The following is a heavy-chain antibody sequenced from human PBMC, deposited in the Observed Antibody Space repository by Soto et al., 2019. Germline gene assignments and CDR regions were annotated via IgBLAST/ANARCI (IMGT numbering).Heavy chain of an antibody. J-gene: IGHJ6*02. CDR1: GGTFSSYA. CDR3: ASSGYSYGYGYYYGMDV. Sequence: QVQLVQSGAEVKKPGSSVKVSCKASGGTFSSYAISWVRQAPGQGLEWMGGIIPIFGTANYAQKFQGRVTITADESTSTAYMELSSLRSEDTAVYYCASSGYSYGYGYYYGMDVWGQGTTVTVSS. V-gene: IGHV1-69*12. CDR2: IIPIFGTA. D-gene: IGHD5-18*01.